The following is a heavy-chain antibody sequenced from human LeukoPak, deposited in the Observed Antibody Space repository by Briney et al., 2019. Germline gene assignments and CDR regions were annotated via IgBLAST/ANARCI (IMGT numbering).Heavy chain of an antibody. V-gene: IGHV1-69*13. CDR1: GGTFSSYA. CDR3: ARPFYCSSTTCYDNWFDP. J-gene: IGHJ5*02. Sequence: SVKVSCKASGGTFSSYAISWVRQAPGQGLEWMGGIIPIFGTANYAQKFQGRVTITADESTSTAYMELSSLRSEDTAVYYCARPFYCSSTTCYDNWFDPWGQGTLVTVSS. CDR2: IIPIFGTA. D-gene: IGHD2-2*01.